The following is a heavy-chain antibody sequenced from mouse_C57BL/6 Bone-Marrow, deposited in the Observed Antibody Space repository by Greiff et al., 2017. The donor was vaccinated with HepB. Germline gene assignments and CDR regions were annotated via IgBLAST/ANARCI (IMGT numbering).Heavy chain of an antibody. CDR2: IYPRSGNT. Sequence: QVQLKQSGAELARPGASVKLSCKASGYTFTSYGISWVKQRTGQGLEWIGEIYPRSGNTYYNEKFKGKATLTADKSSSTAYMELRSLTSEDSAVYFCARGEGTTVVAHFDYWGQGTTLTVSS. CDR1: GYTFTSYG. V-gene: IGHV1-81*01. CDR3: ARGEGTTVVAHFDY. D-gene: IGHD1-1*01. J-gene: IGHJ2*01.